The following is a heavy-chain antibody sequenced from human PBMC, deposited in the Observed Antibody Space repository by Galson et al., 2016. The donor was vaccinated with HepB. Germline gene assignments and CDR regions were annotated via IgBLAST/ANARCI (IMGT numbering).Heavy chain of an antibody. V-gene: IGHV3-66*02. CDR2: IYSGGST. D-gene: IGHD3-3*01. CDR3: ARDKAAGYDFWSGYFTQTYGMDG. J-gene: IGHJ6*04. CDR1: AFTVSTNY. Sequence: SLRLSCAASAFTVSTNYMSWVRQAPGKGLEWVSVIYSGGSTYYADSVKGRFTISRDNSKNTLYLQMNSLRVEDTAVYYCARDKAAGYDFWSGYFTQTYGMDGWGKGTTVTVSS.